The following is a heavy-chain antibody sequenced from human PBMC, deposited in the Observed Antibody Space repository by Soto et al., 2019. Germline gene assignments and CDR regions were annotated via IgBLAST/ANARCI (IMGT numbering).Heavy chain of an antibody. CDR3: AKNETTRPWFDP. Sequence: PAETLSLTCTVSGGSIRNGYYYWSWIRQLPGKGLEWIGNIYYIGTNSYNPSLKSRVTISIDTSKNQFSLKLRSVVAADTAIYYCAKNETTRPWFDPWGQGTLVTVSS. CDR1: GGSIRNGYYY. D-gene: IGHD1-1*01. V-gene: IGHV4-31*03. CDR2: IYYIGTN. J-gene: IGHJ5*02.